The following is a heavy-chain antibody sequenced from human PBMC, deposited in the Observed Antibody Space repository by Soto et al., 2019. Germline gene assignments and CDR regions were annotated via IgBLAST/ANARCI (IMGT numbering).Heavy chain of an antibody. V-gene: IGHV4-31*03. Sequence: QVQLQESGPGLVKPSQTLSLTCPVSGGSISSGGYYWTWIRQHPGKGLEWIGYIYYSGITYYNPCLNSRFTISIDTSVNLLSVKLSTVTAADTAVEYGARRGRGFYPYDLDYWGQGTLVTVSS. D-gene: IGHD3-22*01. J-gene: IGHJ4*02. CDR1: GGSISSGGYY. CDR2: IYYSGIT. CDR3: ARRGRGFYPYDLDY.